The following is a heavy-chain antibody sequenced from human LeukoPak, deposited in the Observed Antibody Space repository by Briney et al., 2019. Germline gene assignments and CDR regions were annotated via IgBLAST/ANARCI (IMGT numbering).Heavy chain of an antibody. J-gene: IGHJ4*02. Sequence: PGGSLRLSCAASGFTFSNAWMSWVRQAPGKGLEWVGRIKSKTDGGTTDYAAPVKGRFTISRDGSTNTVYLHMNSLKTEDTAVYFCTSNLYCSTSSCYTLDNWGQGTLVAVSP. V-gene: IGHV3-15*01. CDR3: TSNLYCSTSSCYTLDN. D-gene: IGHD2-2*02. CDR2: IKSKTDGGTT. CDR1: GFTFSNAW.